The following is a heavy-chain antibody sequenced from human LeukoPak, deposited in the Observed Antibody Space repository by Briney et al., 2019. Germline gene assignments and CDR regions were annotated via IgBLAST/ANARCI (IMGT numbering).Heavy chain of an antibody. CDR3: ARGGSSSGAYYYYYGMDV. CDR2: ISYDGSNK. Sequence: GGSLRLSCAASGFTFSSYAMHWVRQAPGKGLEWVAVISYDGSNKYYADSVKGRFTISRDNSKNTLYPQMNSLRAEDTAVYYCARGGSSSGAYYYYYGMDVWGQGTTVTVSS. CDR1: GFTFSSYA. V-gene: IGHV3-30-3*01. D-gene: IGHD6-6*01. J-gene: IGHJ6*02.